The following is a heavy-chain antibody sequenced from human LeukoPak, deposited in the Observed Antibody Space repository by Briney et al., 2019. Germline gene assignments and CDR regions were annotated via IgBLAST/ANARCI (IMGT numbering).Heavy chain of an antibody. CDR1: GFTFSSYA. J-gene: IGHJ4*02. D-gene: IGHD6-13*01. CDR2: ISYDGSNK. CDR3: ARDFYSSFDY. V-gene: IGHV3-30-3*01. Sequence: PGRSLRLSCAASGFTFSSYAMHWVRKAPGKGLEWVAVISYDGSNKYYADSVKGRFTISRDNSKNTLYLQMNSLRAEDTAVYYCARDFYSSFDYWGQGTLVTVSS.